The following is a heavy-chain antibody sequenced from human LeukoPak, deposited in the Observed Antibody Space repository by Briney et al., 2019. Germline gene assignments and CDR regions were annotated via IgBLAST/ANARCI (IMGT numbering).Heavy chain of an antibody. V-gene: IGHV3-23*01. D-gene: IGHD2-15*01. Sequence: GGSLRLSCAPSGFTFSDFAMSWVRQSPGKGLEWVSSITTSGESTYYADSAKGRFAISRDNSGSTLYLQMNSLRIEDSAVYYCAKRLSRGYYGKLIFDYWGQGALVTVSS. CDR1: GFTFSDFA. J-gene: IGHJ4*02. CDR2: ITTSGEST. CDR3: AKRLSRGYYGKLIFDY.